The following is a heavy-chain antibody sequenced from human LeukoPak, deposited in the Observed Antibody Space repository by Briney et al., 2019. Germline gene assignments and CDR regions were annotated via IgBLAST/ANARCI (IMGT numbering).Heavy chain of an antibody. J-gene: IGHJ4*02. D-gene: IGHD2-2*01. CDR3: AKDQWPGCSSTSCALFDY. V-gene: IGHV3-30*02. Sequence: GGSLRLSCAASGFTFSSYGMHWVRQAPGKGLEWVAVIWYGGSNKYYADSVKGRFTISRDNSKNTLYLQMNSLRAEDTAVYYCAKDQWPGCSSTSCALFDYWGQGTLVTVSS. CDR1: GFTFSSYG. CDR2: IWYGGSNK.